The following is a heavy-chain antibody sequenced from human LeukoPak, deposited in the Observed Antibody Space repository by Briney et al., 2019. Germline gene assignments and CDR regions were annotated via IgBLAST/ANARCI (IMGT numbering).Heavy chain of an antibody. V-gene: IGHV7-4-1*02. CDR1: GYTFTSYA. CDR2: INTNTGNP. Sequence: GASVKVSCKASGYTFTSYAMNWVRQAPGQGLEWMGWINTNTGNPTYAQGFTGRFVFSLDTSVSTAYLQISSLKAEDTAVYYCARGNWDQYHDAFDIWGQGTMVTVSS. D-gene: IGHD7-27*01. CDR3: ARGNWDQYHDAFDI. J-gene: IGHJ3*02.